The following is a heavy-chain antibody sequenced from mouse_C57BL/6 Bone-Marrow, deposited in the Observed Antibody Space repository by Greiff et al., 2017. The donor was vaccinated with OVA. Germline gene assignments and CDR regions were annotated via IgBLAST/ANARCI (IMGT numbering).Heavy chain of an antibody. CDR3: ARFITTGGEGYYAMDY. CDR1: GYTFTSYW. V-gene: IGHV1-52*01. CDR2: IDPSDSET. Sequence: VQLQQPGAELVRPGSSVKLSCKASGYTFTSYWMHWVKQRPIQGLEWIGNIDPSDSETHYNQKFKDKATLTVDKSSSTAYMQLSSLTSEDSAVYYGARFITTGGEGYYAMDYWGQGTSVTVSS. D-gene: IGHD1-1*01. J-gene: IGHJ4*01.